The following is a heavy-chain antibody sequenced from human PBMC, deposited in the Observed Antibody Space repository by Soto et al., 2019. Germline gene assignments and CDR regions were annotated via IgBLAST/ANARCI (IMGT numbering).Heavy chain of an antibody. J-gene: IGHJ6*02. CDR2: ISAYNGNT. D-gene: IGHD3-10*01. CDR3: ARVRSRKFDYYYYYGMDV. Sequence: ASVKVSCKASGYTFTSYGISWVRQAPGQGLEWMGWISAYNGNTDYAQKLQGRVTMTTDTSTSTAYMELRSLRSDDTAVYYCARVRSRKFDYYYYYGMDVWGQGTTVTVSS. CDR1: GYTFTSYG. V-gene: IGHV1-18*04.